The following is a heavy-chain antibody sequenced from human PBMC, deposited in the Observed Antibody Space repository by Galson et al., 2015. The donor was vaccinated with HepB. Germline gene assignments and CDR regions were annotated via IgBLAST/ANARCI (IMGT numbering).Heavy chain of an antibody. V-gene: IGHV5-51*01. CDR3: ARRSGDPIQLWPPGYNWFDP. CDR1: GYSFTSYW. J-gene: IGHJ5*02. CDR2: IYPGDSDT. D-gene: IGHD5-18*01. Sequence: QSGAEVKKPGESLKISCKGSGYSFTSYWIGWVRQMPGKGLEWMGIIYPGDSDTRYSPSFQGQVTISADKSISTAYLQWSSLKASDTAMYYCARRSGDPIQLWPPGYNWFDPWGQGTLVTVSS.